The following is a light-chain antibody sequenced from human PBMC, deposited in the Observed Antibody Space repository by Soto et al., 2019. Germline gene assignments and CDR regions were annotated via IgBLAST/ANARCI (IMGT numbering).Light chain of an antibody. Sequence: DIQMIRSPSSLSASVGDRVTITCQASQDISNYLNWYQQKPGKAPKLLIYDASNLETGVPSRFSGSGSGTDFTFTISSLQPEDIATYYCQQYDNLPITFGQGTRLEIK. CDR1: QDISNY. V-gene: IGKV1-33*01. CDR2: DAS. CDR3: QQYDNLPIT. J-gene: IGKJ5*01.